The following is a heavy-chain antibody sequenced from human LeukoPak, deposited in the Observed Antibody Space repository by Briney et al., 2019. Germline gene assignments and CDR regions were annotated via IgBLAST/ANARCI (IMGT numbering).Heavy chain of an antibody. J-gene: IGHJ4*02. CDR2: MNPNSGNT. V-gene: IGHV1-8*01. D-gene: IGHD4-17*01. CDR3: ARSTYGDYDLYFDY. Sequence: ASVKVSCKASGYTFTSYDINWVRQATGQGLEWMGWMNPNSGNTGYAQKFQGRVTMTRNTSISTAYMELSSLRSEDTAAYYCARSTYGDYDLYFDYWGQGTLVTVSS. CDR1: GYTFTSYD.